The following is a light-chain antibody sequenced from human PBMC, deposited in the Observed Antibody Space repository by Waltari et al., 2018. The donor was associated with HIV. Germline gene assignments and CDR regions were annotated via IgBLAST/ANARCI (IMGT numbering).Light chain of an antibody. CDR1: QGIGSS. V-gene: IGKV1-13*02. Sequence: AIQLTQSPSSLSVSIGDRVTITCRASQGIGSSLAWHQQKPGNAPKLLIYDASRLKSGVPSRFSGSGSGTDFTLTSSSLQPEDFAIYYCQQFNTYPLTFGGGTKVEIK. CDR3: QQFNTYPLT. CDR2: DAS. J-gene: IGKJ4*01.